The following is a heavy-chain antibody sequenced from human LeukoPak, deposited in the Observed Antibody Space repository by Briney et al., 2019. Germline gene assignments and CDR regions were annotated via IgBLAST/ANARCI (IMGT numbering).Heavy chain of an antibody. CDR3: ARVTAGYYTL. CDR1: GGSISSYY. J-gene: IGHJ4*02. Sequence: SETLSLTCTVSGGSISSYYWSWIRQPPGKGLEWIGYIYHSGSTNYNPSLKSRVAISVDTSKNQFSLKLSSVTAADTAVYYCARVTAGYYTLWGQGTLVTVSS. CDR2: IYHSGST. V-gene: IGHV4-59*12. D-gene: IGHD3-3*01.